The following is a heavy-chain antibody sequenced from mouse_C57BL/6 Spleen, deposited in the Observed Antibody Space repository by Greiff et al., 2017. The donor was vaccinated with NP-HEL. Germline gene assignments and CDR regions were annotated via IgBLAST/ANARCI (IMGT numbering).Heavy chain of an antibody. J-gene: IGHJ1*03. V-gene: IGHV5-4*01. CDR3: ARDKDYDGGYFDV. CDR2: ISDGGSYT. D-gene: IGHD2-3*01. Sequence: EVQLVESGGGLVKPGGSLKLSCAASGFTFSSYAMSWVRQTPEKRLEWVATISDGGSYTYYPDNVKGRFTISRDNAKNNLYLQMSHLKSEDTAMYYCARDKDYDGGYFDVWGTGTTVTVSS. CDR1: GFTFSSYA.